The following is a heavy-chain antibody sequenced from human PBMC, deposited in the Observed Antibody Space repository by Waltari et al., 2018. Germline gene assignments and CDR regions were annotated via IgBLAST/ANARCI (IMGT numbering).Heavy chain of an antibody. CDR3: ARQEAAVSKWFDP. V-gene: IGHV4-39*01. CDR2: ISYGGTT. D-gene: IGHD2-15*01. CDR1: GGSMSNKYLY. J-gene: IGHJ5*02. Sequence: QLQLQESGPGLVKPSETLSLTCSVSGGSMSNKYLYWGWLRQPPGRELEWIGSISYGGTTYYNPSLESRVTILVDTSKNQFSLKVRSVTAADTAIYFCARQEAAVSKWFDPWGQGILVTVSS.